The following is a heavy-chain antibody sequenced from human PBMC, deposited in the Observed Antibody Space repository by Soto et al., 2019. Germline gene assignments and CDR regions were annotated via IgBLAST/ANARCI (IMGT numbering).Heavy chain of an antibody. J-gene: IGHJ4*02. CDR3: ARVIHGYNEFDY. Sequence: QVQLVQSGAEVKKPGSSVKVSCKASGGTFSSYAISWVRQAPGQGLEWMGGIIPIFGTANYAQKFQGRVXIXAXXSTSTAYMELSSLRSEDTAVYYCARVIHGYNEFDYWGQGTLVTVSS. V-gene: IGHV1-69*12. CDR2: IIPIFGTA. D-gene: IGHD2-21*01. CDR1: GGTFSSYA.